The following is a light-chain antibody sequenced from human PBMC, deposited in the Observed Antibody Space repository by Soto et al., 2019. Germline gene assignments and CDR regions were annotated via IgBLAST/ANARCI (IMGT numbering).Light chain of an antibody. V-gene: IGKV1-33*01. CDR2: DAS. CDR3: QQYVSLYT. CDR1: QDINYY. J-gene: IGKJ3*01. Sequence: DIQMTQSQSSLSASVGDRVTITCQASQDINYYLNGYQQKPGKAPKLLIYDASILEIGVPSRFSGGGSGTDFTVTIISLQPEDIATYYCQQYVSLYTFVPGTKLAIK.